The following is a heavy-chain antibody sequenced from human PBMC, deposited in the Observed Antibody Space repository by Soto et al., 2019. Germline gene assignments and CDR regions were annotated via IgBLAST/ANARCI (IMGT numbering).Heavy chain of an antibody. J-gene: IGHJ3*02. CDR3: ATTYCSSTSCYWNAFDI. D-gene: IGHD2-2*01. CDR2: ISSSGSTI. Sequence: WGSLRLSCAASGFTFSDYYMSWIRQAPGKGLEWVSYISSSGSTIYYADSVKGRFTISRDNAKNSLYLQMNSLRAEDTAVYYCATTYCSSTSCYWNAFDIWGQGTMVTVSS. CDR1: GFTFSDYY. V-gene: IGHV3-11*01.